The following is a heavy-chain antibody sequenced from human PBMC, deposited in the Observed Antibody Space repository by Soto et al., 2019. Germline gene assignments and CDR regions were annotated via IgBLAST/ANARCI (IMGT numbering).Heavy chain of an antibody. V-gene: IGHV3-30*18. CDR3: AKLLGYSYGIDY. D-gene: IGHD5-18*01. CDR2: ISYDGSNK. J-gene: IGHJ4*02. CDR1: GFTFSSYG. Sequence: QVRLVESGGGVVQPGRSLRLSCAASGFTFSSYGMHWVRQAPGKGLEWVAVISYDGSNKYYADSVKGRFTISRDNSKNTLYLQMNSLRAEDTAVYYCAKLLGYSYGIDYWGQGTLVTVSS.